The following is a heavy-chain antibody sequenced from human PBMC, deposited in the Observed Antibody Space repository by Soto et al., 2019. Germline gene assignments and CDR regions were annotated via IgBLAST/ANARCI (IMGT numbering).Heavy chain of an antibody. D-gene: IGHD2-8*02. Sequence: QVQLVQSGTEVKEPGASVKVSCKSSGYTLKTYGITWVRQAPGQGLEWMGWIIVHNGNTHSVEKLQGRVTMTTDTATSTAYMERWGLGSDDKAVYYCARSYSSGSWWYFDYWGQGTQVTVSS. CDR2: IIVHNGNT. J-gene: IGHJ4*02. CDR1: GYTLKTYG. V-gene: IGHV1-18*04. CDR3: ARSYSSGSWWYFDY.